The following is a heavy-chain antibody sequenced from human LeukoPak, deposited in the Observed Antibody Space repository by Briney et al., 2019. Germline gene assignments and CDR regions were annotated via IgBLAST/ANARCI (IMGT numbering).Heavy chain of an antibody. Sequence: SETLSLTCTVSGGSISSSSYYWGWIRQPQGKGLEWIGSIYYSGSTYYNPSLKSRVTISVDTSKNQFSLKLSSVTAADTAVYYCARHVSAAGIDWFDPWGQGTLVTVSS. CDR3: ARHVSAAGIDWFDP. CDR2: IYYSGST. D-gene: IGHD6-13*01. CDR1: GGSISSSSYY. V-gene: IGHV4-39*01. J-gene: IGHJ5*02.